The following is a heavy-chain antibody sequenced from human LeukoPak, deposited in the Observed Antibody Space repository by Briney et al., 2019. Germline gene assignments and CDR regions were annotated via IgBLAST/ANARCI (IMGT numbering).Heavy chain of an antibody. CDR3: ARNENSGWGYFDY. V-gene: IGHV3-23*01. Sequence: GGSLRLSCAASRFTFNSYAMSWVRQAPGKVLEWVSVIGGSNGITFYVGSVKGRFTSSRDNSKDTLYLQMNSLRAEDTAVYYCARNENSGWGYFDYWGQGTLVTVSS. CDR2: IGGSNGIT. CDR1: RFTFNSYA. D-gene: IGHD5-12*01. J-gene: IGHJ4*02.